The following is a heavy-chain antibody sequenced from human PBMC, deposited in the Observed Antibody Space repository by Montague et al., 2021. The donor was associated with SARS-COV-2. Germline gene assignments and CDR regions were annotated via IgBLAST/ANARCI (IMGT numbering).Heavy chain of an antibody. CDR1: GGSISSGSYY. V-gene: IGHV4-61*02. D-gene: IGHD3-10*01. CDR3: ARGGVGTMVRGVIPAYYYYGMDV. Sequence: TLSLTCTVSGGSISSGSYYWSWIRQPAGKGLEWIGRIYTSGSTNYNPSLKSRVTISVDTSKNQFSLRLSSVTAADTAGYYCARGGVGTMVRGVIPAYYYYGMDVWGQGTTVAVSS. J-gene: IGHJ6*02. CDR2: IYTSGST.